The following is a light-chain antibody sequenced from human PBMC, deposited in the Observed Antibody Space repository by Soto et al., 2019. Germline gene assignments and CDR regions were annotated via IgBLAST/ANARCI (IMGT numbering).Light chain of an antibody. CDR1: QSVRNN. CDR3: QQYNNWPPWT. Sequence: EIVMTQAAATLCVAPGERATLSCRASQSVRNNLAWYQQKPGQAPRLLIYGASTRATGIPARFSGSGSGTEFTLTISSLYSEDFAVYYCQQYNNWPPWTFGQGTKVDIK. CDR2: GAS. J-gene: IGKJ1*01. V-gene: IGKV3-15*01.